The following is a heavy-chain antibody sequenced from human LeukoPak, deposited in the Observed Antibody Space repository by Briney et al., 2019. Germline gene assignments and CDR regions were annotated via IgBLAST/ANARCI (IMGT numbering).Heavy chain of an antibody. CDR3: ARRDYAAWFDP. CDR1: GDSITSGGFF. V-gene: IGHV4-39*01. J-gene: IGHJ5*02. CDR2: VYYRGSA. D-gene: IGHD4/OR15-4a*01. Sequence: SETLSLTCNVSGDSITSGGFFWAWIRQSPGKGLEWIGNVYYRGSAQYNPSLKGRVTISMDMPKNQFSLNLNSVSVTDTAIYYCARRDYAAWFDPWGQGTLVTVSS.